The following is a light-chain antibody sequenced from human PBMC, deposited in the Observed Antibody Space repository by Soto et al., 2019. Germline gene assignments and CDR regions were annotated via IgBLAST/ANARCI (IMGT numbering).Light chain of an antibody. CDR2: AAS. CDR1: QSVGKR. Sequence: EIVMTQSPGTLSVSPGDSATLSCRASQSVGKRLAWYQQRPGQAPRLLIYAASTRATGIPARFSAVGSGTEFTLTIIDLQYEDFAFYYCQQYHNWPLYTFGQGTNLDIK. J-gene: IGKJ2*01. V-gene: IGKV3-15*01. CDR3: QQYHNWPLYT.